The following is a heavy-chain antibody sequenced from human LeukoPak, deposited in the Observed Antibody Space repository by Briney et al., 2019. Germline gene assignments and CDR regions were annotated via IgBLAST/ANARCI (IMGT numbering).Heavy chain of an antibody. CDR2: IYHSGST. CDR1: GGSISSSNW. Sequence: PSGTPSLTCAASGGSISSSNWWSWVRQPPGEGLEWIGEIYHSGSTNYNPSLKSRDTISVDKSKNQFSLKLSSVTAADTAVYYCARGYYGSGGLWGMDVWGKGTTVTVSS. V-gene: IGHV4-4*02. CDR3: ARGYYGSGGLWGMDV. D-gene: IGHD3-10*01. J-gene: IGHJ6*04.